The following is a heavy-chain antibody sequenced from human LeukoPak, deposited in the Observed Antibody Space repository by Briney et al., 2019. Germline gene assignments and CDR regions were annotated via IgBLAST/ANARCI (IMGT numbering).Heavy chain of an antibody. CDR1: GFTFNNYG. CDR3: AKRTELVAAATTSSGFDI. D-gene: IGHD6-25*01. CDR2: IRNDGSNK. Sequence: GGSLRLSCAASGFTFNNYGMHWVRQAPGKGLEWVAFIRNDGSNKYYADSVKDRFTISRDNSKNTLYLQMNSLRAEDTAVYYCAKRTELVAAATTSSGFDIRGQGTMVTVSS. J-gene: IGHJ3*02. V-gene: IGHV3-30*02.